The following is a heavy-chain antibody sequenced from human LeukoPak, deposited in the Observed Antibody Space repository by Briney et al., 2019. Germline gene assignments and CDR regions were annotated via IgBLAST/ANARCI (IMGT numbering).Heavy chain of an antibody. J-gene: IGHJ5*02. V-gene: IGHV3-7*01. D-gene: IGHD3-16*01. Sequence: GGSLRLSCVASGFPFSSYWMTWVRQAPGKGLEWVDNIKQDGSKKSYVDSVKGRFTISRDNAKNSLYLQMNSLRAGDTAVYYCARGDLRSGESWFDPWGQGTLVTVSS. CDR3: ARGDLRSGESWFDP. CDR1: GFPFSSYW. CDR2: IKQDGSKK.